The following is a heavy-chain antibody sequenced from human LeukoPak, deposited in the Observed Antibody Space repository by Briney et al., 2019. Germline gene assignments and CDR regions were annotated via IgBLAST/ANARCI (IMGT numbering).Heavy chain of an antibody. CDR1: GGSISSSSYY. D-gene: IGHD6-19*01. CDR3: ARHAYSSGWYKLGPNDAFDI. CDR2: IYCSGST. Sequence: SETLSLTCTVSGGSISSSSYYWGWIRQPPRKGLEWIGSIYCSGSTYYNPSLKRRVTISVVTSKIQFSLKLSSVAAADTAVYYCARHAYSSGWYKLGPNDAFDIWGQGTMVTVSS. J-gene: IGHJ3*02. V-gene: IGHV4-39*01.